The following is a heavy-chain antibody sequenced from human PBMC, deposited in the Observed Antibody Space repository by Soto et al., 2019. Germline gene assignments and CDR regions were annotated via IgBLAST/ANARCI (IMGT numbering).Heavy chain of an antibody. CDR3: AKDEDYDFWSASFDY. Sequence: GSLRLSCAASGFTFSSYGMHWVRQAPGKGLEWVAVISYDGSNKYYADSVKGRFTISRDNSKNTLYLQMNSLRAEDTAVYYCAKDEDYDFWSASFDYWGQGTLVTVSS. V-gene: IGHV3-30*18. J-gene: IGHJ4*02. D-gene: IGHD3-3*01. CDR2: ISYDGSNK. CDR1: GFTFSSYG.